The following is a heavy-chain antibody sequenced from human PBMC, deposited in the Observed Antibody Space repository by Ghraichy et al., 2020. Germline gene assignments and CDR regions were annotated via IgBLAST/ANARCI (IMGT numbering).Heavy chain of an antibody. V-gene: IGHV4-31*03. CDR3: ARVDPGGAVAGYWYFDL. CDR2: IYYSGST. J-gene: IGHJ2*01. Sequence: SETLSLTCTVSGGSISSGGYYWSWIRQHPGKGLEWIGYIYYSGSTYYNPSLKSRVTISVDTSKNQFSLKLSSVTAADTAVYYCARVDPGGAVAGYWYFDLWGRGTLVTVSS. CDR1: GGSISSGGYY. D-gene: IGHD6-19*01.